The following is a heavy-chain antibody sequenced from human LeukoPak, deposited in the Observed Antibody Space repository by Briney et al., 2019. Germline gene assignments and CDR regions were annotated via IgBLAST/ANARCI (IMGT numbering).Heavy chain of an antibody. Sequence: SQTLSLTCTDSGASIGSRGYYWNWIRQPPGKGLEWIGSIYHGGSTYSSSLKSRVTMSVDGSKNQFSLKLSSVTAADTAVYYCASPSLSAAFDIRGQGTMVTVSS. V-gene: IGHV4-30-2*01. D-gene: IGHD6-6*01. J-gene: IGHJ3*02. CDR1: GASIGSRGYY. CDR3: ASPSLSAAFDI. CDR2: IYHGGST.